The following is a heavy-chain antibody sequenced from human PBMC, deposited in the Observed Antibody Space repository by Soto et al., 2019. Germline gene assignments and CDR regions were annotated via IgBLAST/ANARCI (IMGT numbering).Heavy chain of an antibody. CDR2: ISSSSSYI. Sequence: NPGGSLRLSCAASGFTFSSYSMNWVRQAPGKGLEWVSSISSSSSYIYYADSVKGRFTISRDNAKNSLYLQMNSLRAEDTAVYYCARDRARGPHYYDSSGYYPLDYWGQGTLVTVSS. J-gene: IGHJ4*02. V-gene: IGHV3-21*01. CDR3: ARDRARGPHYYDSSGYYPLDY. D-gene: IGHD3-22*01. CDR1: GFTFSSYS.